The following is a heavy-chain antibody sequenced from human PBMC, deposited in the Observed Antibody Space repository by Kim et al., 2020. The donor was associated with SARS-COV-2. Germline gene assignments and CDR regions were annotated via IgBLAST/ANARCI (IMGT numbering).Heavy chain of an antibody. D-gene: IGHD5-18*01. V-gene: IGHV3-33*05. Sequence: GGSLRLSCAASGFTFSSYGMHWVRQAPGKGLEWVAVISYDGSNKYCADSVKGRFTISRDNSKNTLYLQMNSLRAEDTAVYYCARGGTIQLWYFDYWGQGTLVTVSS. CDR2: ISYDGSNK. CDR1: GFTFSSYG. J-gene: IGHJ4*02. CDR3: ARGGTIQLWYFDY.